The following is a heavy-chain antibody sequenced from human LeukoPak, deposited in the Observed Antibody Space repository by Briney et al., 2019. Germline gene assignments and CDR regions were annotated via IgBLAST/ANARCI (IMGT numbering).Heavy chain of an antibody. V-gene: IGHV3-73*01. Sequence: GGSLRLSCAASGFTFSGSAMHWVRQASGKGLEWVGRIRSKANSYATAYAASVKGRFTISRDDSKNTAYLQMNSLKTEDTAVYYCAKDDAWLQFDDWGQGTLVTVSS. D-gene: IGHD5-24*01. CDR3: AKDDAWLQFDD. J-gene: IGHJ4*02. CDR1: GFTFSGSA. CDR2: IRSKANSYAT.